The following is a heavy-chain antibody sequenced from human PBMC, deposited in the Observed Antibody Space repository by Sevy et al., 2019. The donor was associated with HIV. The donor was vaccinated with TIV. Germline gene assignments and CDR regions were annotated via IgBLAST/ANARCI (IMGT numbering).Heavy chain of an antibody. V-gene: IGHV4-39*01. CDR2: IYYSGDT. D-gene: IGHD4-17*01. J-gene: IGHJ5*02. CDR3: ARRLYVDYVGWFDP. CDR1: GGSISSSSYY. Sequence: SETLSLTCNVSGGSISSSSYYWDWIRQPPGKGLEWIGSIYYSGDTYYNPSLKSRVTISVDTSKNQFSLKLSSVTAADTAVYHCARRLYVDYVGWFDPWGQGTLVTVSS.